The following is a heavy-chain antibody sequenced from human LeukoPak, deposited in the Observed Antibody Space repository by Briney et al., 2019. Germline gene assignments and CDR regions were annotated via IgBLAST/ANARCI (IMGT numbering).Heavy chain of an antibody. Sequence: PSETLSLTCAVYGGSFSVYYWSWIRQPPGKGLEWIGEINHSGSTNYNPSLKSRVTISVDTSKNQFSLKLSSVTAADTAVYYCASEDAYCGGDCYPYWGQGTLVTVSS. CDR3: ASEDAYCGGDCYPY. J-gene: IGHJ4*02. V-gene: IGHV4-34*01. D-gene: IGHD2-21*02. CDR1: GGSFSVYY. CDR2: INHSGST.